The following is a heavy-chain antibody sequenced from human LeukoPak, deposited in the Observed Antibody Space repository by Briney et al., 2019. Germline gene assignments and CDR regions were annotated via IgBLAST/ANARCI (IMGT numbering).Heavy chain of an antibody. CDR2: ISWDGGST. J-gene: IGHJ6*03. D-gene: IGHD6-13*01. V-gene: IGHV3-43D*03. CDR1: GFTFDDYA. Sequence: GGSLRLSCAASGFTFDDYAVHWVRQAPGKGLEWVSLISWDGGSTYYADSVKGRFTISRDNSKNSLYLQMNSLRAEDTALYYCAKSGIAAAGYYYYYMDVWGKGTTVTVSS. CDR3: AKSGIAAAGYYYYYMDV.